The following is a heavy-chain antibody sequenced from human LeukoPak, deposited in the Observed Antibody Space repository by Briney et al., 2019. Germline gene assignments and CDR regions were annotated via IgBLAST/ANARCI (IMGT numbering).Heavy chain of an antibody. Sequence: ASVKVSCKASGHTFTGYYVYWVRQASGQGLEWMGWMNPNVGGANFPQKFQGRVTVTSDPAISAAYMELRRLRSDDTAVYYCARGVFGESLESWGQGTLVTVSS. CDR2: MNPNVGGA. J-gene: IGHJ4*02. CDR3: ARGVFGESLES. CDR1: GHTFTGYY. D-gene: IGHD3-10*02. V-gene: IGHV1-2*02.